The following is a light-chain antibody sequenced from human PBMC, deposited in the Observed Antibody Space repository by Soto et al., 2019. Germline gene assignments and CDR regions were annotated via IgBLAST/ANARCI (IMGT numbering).Light chain of an antibody. Sequence: DVQMTQSPSTLSASVGDRVTITCRASQSINNLLAWYQQKPGKAPKLLIYAASSLQSGVPSRFSGSGSGTDFTHTINSLQPEDFATYYCQQSYNTLWTFGQGTKVDIK. CDR3: QQSYNTLWT. CDR1: QSINNL. CDR2: AAS. V-gene: IGKV1-39*01. J-gene: IGKJ1*01.